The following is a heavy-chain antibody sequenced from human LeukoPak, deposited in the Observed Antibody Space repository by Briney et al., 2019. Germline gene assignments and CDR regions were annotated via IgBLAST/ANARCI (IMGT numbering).Heavy chain of an antibody. CDR1: GFTFRTYS. V-gene: IGHV3-21*01. CDR3: ARDIAAAGTGFDY. CDR2: ISSSSSYI. Sequence: PGRSLRLSCAASGFTFRTYSMNWVRQAPGKGLEWVSSISSSSSYIYYADSVKGRFTISRDNAKNSLYLQMNSLRAEDTAVYYCARDIAAAGTGFDYWGQGTLVSVSS. D-gene: IGHD6-13*01. J-gene: IGHJ4*02.